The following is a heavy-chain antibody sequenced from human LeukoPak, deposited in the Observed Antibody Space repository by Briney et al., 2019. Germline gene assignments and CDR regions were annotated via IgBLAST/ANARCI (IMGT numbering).Heavy chain of an antibody. Sequence: GASVKVSCKASGGTFSSYAISWVRQAPGQGLEWMGGIIPIFGTANYAQKFQGRVTITADESTSTAYMELSSLRSEDTAVYYCARDTQYYYDSSGSSPLLGGYGMAVWGQGPTVTVPS. CDR3: ARDTQYYYDSSGSSPLLGGYGMAV. D-gene: IGHD3-22*01. V-gene: IGHV1-69*13. CDR1: GGTFSSYA. CDR2: IIPIFGTA. J-gene: IGHJ6*02.